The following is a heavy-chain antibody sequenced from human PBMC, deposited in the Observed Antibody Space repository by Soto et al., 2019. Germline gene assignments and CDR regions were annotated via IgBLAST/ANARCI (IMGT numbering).Heavy chain of an antibody. V-gene: IGHV4-59*01. Sequence: PXXTLSLPFRVSGGSISSYYWGWILQPPGKGLEWIAYIYYSVTSYNPSLKSRVSISLDTSKNQFSLKLSSVTAADTAVYYCARTYDGSGPNSGGYSFDIWGQGTMVTVSS. CDR1: GGSISSYY. D-gene: IGHD3-22*01. CDR3: ARTYDGSGPNSGGYSFDI. J-gene: IGHJ3*02. CDR2: IYYSVT.